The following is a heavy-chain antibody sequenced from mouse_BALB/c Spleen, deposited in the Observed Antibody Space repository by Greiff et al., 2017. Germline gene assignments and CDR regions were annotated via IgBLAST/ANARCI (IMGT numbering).Heavy chain of an antibody. J-gene: IGHJ4*01. CDR2: IYPGDGDT. D-gene: IGHD2-1*01. V-gene: IGHV1-82*01. CDR3: ARSDGNYGYYAMDY. Sequence: QVQLQQSGPELVKPGASVKISCKASGYAFSSSWMNWVKQRPGQGLEWIGRIYPGDGDTNYNGKFKGKATLTEDKSSSTAYMQLSSLTSVDSAVYFCARSDGNYGYYAMDYWGQGTSVTVSS. CDR1: GYAFSSSW.